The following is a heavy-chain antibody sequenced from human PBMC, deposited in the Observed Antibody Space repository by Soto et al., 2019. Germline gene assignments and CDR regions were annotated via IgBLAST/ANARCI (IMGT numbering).Heavy chain of an antibody. CDR3: VRRSDWFNL. CDR2: IFPRDSDT. J-gene: IGHJ5*02. Sequence: PGESLKISCKGSVFDFLSYGIGWVRQMPGKGLEWMGIIFPRDSDTRYSPSSQGQVTISVDNSIATAYLQWSSLRASDTAMYYCVRRSDWFNLWGQGTLVTVSS. CDR1: VFDFLSYG. V-gene: IGHV5-51*01.